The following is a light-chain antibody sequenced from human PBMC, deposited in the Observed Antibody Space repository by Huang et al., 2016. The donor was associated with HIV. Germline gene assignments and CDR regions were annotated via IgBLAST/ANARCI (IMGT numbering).Light chain of an antibody. Sequence: DIVMTQSPDSLAVSLGERATVNCKSSQTILYSSKNKNYLAWYQQKTGQPTKLLIYWQSTRESVVPDRFSGSGSGTDFTLTISSLQAEDVAVYYCQQYFETPLTFGGGTKVEIK. J-gene: IGKJ4*01. CDR3: QQYFETPLT. CDR1: QTILYSSKNKNY. V-gene: IGKV4-1*01. CDR2: WQS.